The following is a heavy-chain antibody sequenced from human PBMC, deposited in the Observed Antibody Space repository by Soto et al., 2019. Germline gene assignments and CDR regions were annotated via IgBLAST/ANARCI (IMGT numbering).Heavy chain of an antibody. J-gene: IGHJ4*02. CDR2: IYYSGKT. D-gene: IGHD2-15*01. Sequence: QLQLQESGPGLVKPSETLSLTCTVSGDSISSSTYSWGWIRQPPGKGLEYIGTIYYSGKTYYNWPLESRVTLSLDTSKNQFSLRLTSVTAADTAVYYCARHRPHEDGSKKGLDHWGQGTLVTVSS. CDR1: GDSISSSTYS. CDR3: ARHRPHEDGSKKGLDH. V-gene: IGHV4-39*01.